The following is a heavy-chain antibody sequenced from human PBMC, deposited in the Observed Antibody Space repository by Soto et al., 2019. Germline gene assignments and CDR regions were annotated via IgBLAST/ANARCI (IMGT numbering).Heavy chain of an antibody. CDR2: ISSSSTT. V-gene: IGHV3-48*01. D-gene: IGHD2-21*01. CDR3: AREGGHIDY. CDR1: GFTFSQYG. Sequence: EVQLVESGGGLVLPGGSLRLSCAASGFTFSQYGLNWVRQAPGKGLEWVSFISSSSTTQYADSVRGRFTISRDNAENSMYLQMNSRRAEDTAMYYCAREGGHIDYWGQGNLVTVSS. J-gene: IGHJ4*02.